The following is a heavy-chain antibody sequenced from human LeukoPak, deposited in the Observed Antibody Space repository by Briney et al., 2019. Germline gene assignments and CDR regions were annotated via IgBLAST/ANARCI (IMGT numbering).Heavy chain of an antibody. D-gene: IGHD6-13*01. CDR3: AKATRQQLVLHRFDY. Sequence: GGSLRLSCTASGFTFSSYAMSWVRQAPGKGLEWVSAISGSGCSTYYADSVKGRFTISRDNSKNTLYLQMNSLRAEDTAVYYCAKATRQQLVLHRFDYWGQGTLVTVSS. J-gene: IGHJ4*02. V-gene: IGHV3-23*01. CDR2: ISGSGCST. CDR1: GFTFSSYA.